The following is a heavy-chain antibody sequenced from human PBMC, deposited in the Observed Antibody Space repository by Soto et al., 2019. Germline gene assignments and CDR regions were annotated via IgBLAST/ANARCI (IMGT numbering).Heavy chain of an antibody. Sequence: GGSLRLSCAASGFTFSSYAMSWVRQAPGKGLEWVSAISGSGGSTYYADSVKGRFTISRDNSKNTLYLQMNSLRAEDTAVYYCAKDELDGYNYALDYWGQGTLVTVSS. D-gene: IGHD5-12*01. CDR3: AKDELDGYNYALDY. J-gene: IGHJ4*02. CDR2: ISGSGGST. V-gene: IGHV3-23*01. CDR1: GFTFSSYA.